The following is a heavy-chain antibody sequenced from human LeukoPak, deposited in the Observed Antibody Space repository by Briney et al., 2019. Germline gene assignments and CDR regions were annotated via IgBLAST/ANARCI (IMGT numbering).Heavy chain of an antibody. CDR3: ARVRRAGVSSNAFDI. V-gene: IGHV4-4*07. D-gene: IGHD5/OR15-5a*01. Sequence: PSETLSLTCTVSGGSISSYYWSWIRQPAGKGLEWIGRIYTSGSTNYNPSLKSRVTMSVDTSKNQFSLKLSSVTAADTAVYYCARVRRAGVSSNAFDIWGQGTMVTVSS. J-gene: IGHJ3*02. CDR1: GGSISSYY. CDR2: IYTSGST.